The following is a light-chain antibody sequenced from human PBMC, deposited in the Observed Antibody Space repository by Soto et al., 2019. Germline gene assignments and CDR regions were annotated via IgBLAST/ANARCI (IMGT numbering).Light chain of an antibody. CDR1: QGISSY. V-gene: IGKV1-9*01. Sequence: DIQLTQSPSFLSASVGDRVTITCRASQGISSYLAWYQQKPRKAPKLLIYAASTLQSGVPSRFSGSRSGTEFTLTISSLQPEDFATYYCQQINSYPPGVTFGGGTKVELK. CDR2: AAS. J-gene: IGKJ4*01. CDR3: QQINSYPPGVT.